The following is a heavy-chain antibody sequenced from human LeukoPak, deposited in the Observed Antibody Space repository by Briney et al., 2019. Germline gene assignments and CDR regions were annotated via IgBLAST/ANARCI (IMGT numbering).Heavy chain of an antibody. J-gene: IGHJ5*02. CDR2: MFYSGST. V-gene: IGHV4-39*01. Sequence: SETLSLTCTVSGGSIYTSTYWGWIRQPPGKGLEWIGSMFYSGSTFYNPSLKSRVTISVDTSKNQFSLNLSSVTAADTAVYYCARLPQGYCSGGSCDHWGQGTLVTVSS. CDR3: ARLPQGYCSGGSCDH. D-gene: IGHD2-15*01. CDR1: GGSIYTSTY.